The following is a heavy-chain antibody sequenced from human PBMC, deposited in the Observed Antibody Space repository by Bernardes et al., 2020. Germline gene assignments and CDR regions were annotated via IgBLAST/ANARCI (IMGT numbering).Heavy chain of an antibody. J-gene: IGHJ5*02. CDR2: IDPEDGET. CDR1: GYTLTELS. CDR3: ATVSWWRGNWFDP. Sequence: ASVKVSCKVSGYTLTELSMHWVRQAPGNGLEWMGGIDPEDGETIYAQKFQGRVTMTEDTSTDTAYMELSSLRSEDTAVYYCATVSWWRGNWFDPWGQGTLVTVSS. V-gene: IGHV1-24*01. D-gene: IGHD2-15*01.